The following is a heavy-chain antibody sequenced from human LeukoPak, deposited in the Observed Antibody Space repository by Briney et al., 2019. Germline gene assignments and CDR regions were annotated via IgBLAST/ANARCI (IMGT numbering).Heavy chain of an antibody. D-gene: IGHD3-22*01. CDR1: GFTFSSCA. J-gene: IGHJ4*02. V-gene: IGHV3-30-3*01. CDR3: AREPIPYYYDSSGYLPTMAFDY. Sequence: GGSLRLSCAASGFTFSSCAMHWVRQAPGKGLEWVAVISYDGSNKYYADSVKGRFTISRDNSKNTLYLQMNSLRAEDTAVYYCAREPIPYYYDSSGYLPTMAFDYWGQGTLVTVSS. CDR2: ISYDGSNK.